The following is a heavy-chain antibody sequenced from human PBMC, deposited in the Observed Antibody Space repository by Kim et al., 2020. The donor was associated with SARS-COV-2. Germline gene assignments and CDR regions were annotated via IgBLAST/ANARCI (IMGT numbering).Heavy chain of an antibody. CDR1: GFTFSSYW. CDR3: ARVSWFGEFIFDY. J-gene: IGHJ4*02. CDR2: IKQDGSEK. Sequence: GGSLRLSCAASGFTFSSYWMSWVRQAPGKGLEWVANIKQDGSEKYYVDSVKGRFTISRDNAKNSLYLQMNSLRAEDTAVYYCARVSWFGEFIFDYWGQGTLVTVSS. D-gene: IGHD3-10*01. V-gene: IGHV3-7*01.